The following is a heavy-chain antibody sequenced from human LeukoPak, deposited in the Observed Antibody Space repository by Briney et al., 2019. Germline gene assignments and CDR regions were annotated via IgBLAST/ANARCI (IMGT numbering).Heavy chain of an antibody. D-gene: IGHD3-10*01. CDR3: ARPRYYGSGSRSLHY. J-gene: IGHJ4*02. CDR2: INHSGST. V-gene: IGHV4-34*01. CDR1: GGSFSGYY. Sequence: SETLSLTCAVYGGSFSGYYWSWIRQPPGKGLEWIGEINHSGSTNYNPSLKSRVTISVDTSKNQFSLKLSSVTAADTALYYCARPRYYGSGSRSLHYWGQGTLVTVSS.